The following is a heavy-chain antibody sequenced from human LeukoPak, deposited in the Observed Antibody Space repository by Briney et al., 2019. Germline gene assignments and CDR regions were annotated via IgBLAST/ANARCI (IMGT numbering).Heavy chain of an antibody. D-gene: IGHD1-26*01. CDR2: ISYDGSNK. Sequence: PGGSLRLSCAASGFTLSSYGMHWVRQAPGKGLEWVAVISYDGSNKYYADSVKGRFTISRDNSKNTLYLQMTSLRAEDTAVYYCAKDLSYANWFDPWGQGTLVTVSS. CDR3: AKDLSYANWFDP. CDR1: GFTLSSYG. V-gene: IGHV3-30*18. J-gene: IGHJ5*02.